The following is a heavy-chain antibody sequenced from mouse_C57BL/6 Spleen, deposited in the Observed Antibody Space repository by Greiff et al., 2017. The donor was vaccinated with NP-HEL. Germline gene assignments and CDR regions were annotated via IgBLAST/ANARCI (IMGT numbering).Heavy chain of an antibody. J-gene: IGHJ1*03. Sequence: EVKLMESGGGLVQPGGSMKLSCAASGFTFSDAWMDWVRQSPEKGLEWVAEIRNKANNHATYYAESVKGRFTISRDDSKSSVYLQMNSLRAEDTGIYYCTRDGTTVVAPYWYFDVWGTGTTVTVSS. D-gene: IGHD1-1*01. V-gene: IGHV6-6*01. CDR3: TRDGTTVVAPYWYFDV. CDR2: IRNKANNHAT. CDR1: GFTFSDAW.